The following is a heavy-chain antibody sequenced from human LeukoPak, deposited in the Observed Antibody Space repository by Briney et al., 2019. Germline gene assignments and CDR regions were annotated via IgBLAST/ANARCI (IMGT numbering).Heavy chain of an antibody. CDR3: ARDPSGRGMDV. Sequence: GGSLRLSCAASGFTFRNYVIHWVRQAPGKGLEWVAVTSSDLNVKLYADSVKGRFTISRENAKNSLYFQMNSLRAGDTAVYYCARDPSGRGMDVWGQGTTVTVSS. CDR1: GFTFRNYV. V-gene: IGHV3-30*14. D-gene: IGHD6-19*01. J-gene: IGHJ6*02. CDR2: TSSDLNVK.